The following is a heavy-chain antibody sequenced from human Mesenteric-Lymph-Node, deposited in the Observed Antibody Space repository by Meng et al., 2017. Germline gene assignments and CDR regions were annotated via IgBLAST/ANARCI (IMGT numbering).Heavy chain of an antibody. CDR3: PKFPPILAARPLRPI. CDR1: GFTFSSYE. Sequence: GESLKISCAASGFTFSSYEMNWVRQAPGKGLEWVSYISSSGSTIYYADSVKGRFTISRDNAKNSLYLQMNSLRSEDTAVYYCPKFPPILAARPLRPIWGQGTLVTVSS. D-gene: IGHD6-6*01. CDR2: ISSSGSTI. V-gene: IGHV3-48*03. J-gene: IGHJ4*01.